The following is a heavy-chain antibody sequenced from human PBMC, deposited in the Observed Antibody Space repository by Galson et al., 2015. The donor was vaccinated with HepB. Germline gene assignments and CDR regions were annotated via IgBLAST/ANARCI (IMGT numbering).Heavy chain of an antibody. Sequence: SLRLSCAASGFTFSDAWMSWVRQAPGKGLEWIGFIKVKVDGGTTDYAAPVNGRFTISRDDSENTLYLQMDSLKTEDTAVYYCTTDLGSGWYARWGQGIPVTVPS. J-gene: IGHJ4*02. CDR3: TTDLGSGWYAR. V-gene: IGHV3-15*01. CDR1: GFTFSDAW. D-gene: IGHD6-19*01. CDR2: IKVKVDGGTT.